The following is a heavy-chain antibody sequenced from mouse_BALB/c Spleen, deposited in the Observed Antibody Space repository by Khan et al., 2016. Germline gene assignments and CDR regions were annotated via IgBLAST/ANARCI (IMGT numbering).Heavy chain of an antibody. CDR1: GYTFTTAG. J-gene: IGHJ4*01. V-gene: IGHV9-4*02. D-gene: IGHD2-14*01. Sequence: QIQLVQSGPELKKPGETVRISCKASGYTFTTAGMQWVQKMPGKGLKWIGWINTHSGVPKYAEDFKGRFAFSLETSASTAYLQISNLKNEDTATYFCARGGTHLYYYAMDYWGQGTSVTVSS. CDR3: ARGGTHLYYYAMDY. CDR2: INTHSGVP.